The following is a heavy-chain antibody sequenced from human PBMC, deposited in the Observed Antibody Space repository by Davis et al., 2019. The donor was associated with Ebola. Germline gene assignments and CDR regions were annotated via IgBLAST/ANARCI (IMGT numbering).Heavy chain of an antibody. Sequence: PGGSLRLSCAASGFTFSSYGMHWVRQAPGKGLEWVAVISYDGSNKYYADSVKGRFTISRDNSKNTLYLQMNSLRAEDTAVYYCAKERRGYSYSTLSDFDYWGQGTLVTVSS. D-gene: IGHD5-18*01. CDR3: AKERRGYSYSTLSDFDY. CDR2: ISYDGSNK. CDR1: GFTFSSYG. J-gene: IGHJ4*02. V-gene: IGHV3-30*18.